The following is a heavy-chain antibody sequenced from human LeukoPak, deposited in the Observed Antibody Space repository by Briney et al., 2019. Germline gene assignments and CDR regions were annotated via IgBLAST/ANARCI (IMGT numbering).Heavy chain of an antibody. Sequence: GESLKISCKGSGYSFTSYWIGWVRQMPGKGLEWMGIIYPGDSDTRYSPSFQGQVTISADKSISTAYLQWSSLKASDTAMYYCARQARYCSSTSCQPKAAFDIWGQGTMVTVSS. CDR3: ARQARYCSSTSCQPKAAFDI. CDR1: GYSFTSYW. CDR2: IYPGDSDT. D-gene: IGHD2-2*01. J-gene: IGHJ3*02. V-gene: IGHV5-51*01.